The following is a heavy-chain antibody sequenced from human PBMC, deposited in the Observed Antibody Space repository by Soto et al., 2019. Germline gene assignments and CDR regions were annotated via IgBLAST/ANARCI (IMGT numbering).Heavy chain of an antibody. V-gene: IGHV3-74*01. J-gene: IGHJ4*02. Sequence: EVQLVESGGGLVQPGGSLRLSCAASGFTFSSYWMHWVRQVPGKGLEWISRLSGDGSGTTYADSVKDRFTSSRDNAKKTVYLQMNSLNVENTAVYYCARDHRVSGSGIYYFDHWGQGTLVTVSS. D-gene: IGHD3-10*01. CDR3: ARDHRVSGSGIYYFDH. CDR2: LSGDGSGT. CDR1: GFTFSSYW.